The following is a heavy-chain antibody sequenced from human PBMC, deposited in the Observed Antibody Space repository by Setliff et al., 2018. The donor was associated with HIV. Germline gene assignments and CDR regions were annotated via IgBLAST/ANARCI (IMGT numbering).Heavy chain of an antibody. V-gene: IGHV4-61*05. D-gene: IGHD3-10*01. J-gene: IGHJ6*04. CDR2: IFYSGST. CDR3: TRRGADSYYPRPLDV. CDR1: GGSISSSSYC. Sequence: SETLSLTCTVSGGSISSSSYCWGWIRQPPGKGLEWIGYIFYSGSTNYNPSLKSRVTISVDTSKNQFSLRLNSVTAADTAIYYCTRRGADSYYPRPLDVWGKGTTVTVSS.